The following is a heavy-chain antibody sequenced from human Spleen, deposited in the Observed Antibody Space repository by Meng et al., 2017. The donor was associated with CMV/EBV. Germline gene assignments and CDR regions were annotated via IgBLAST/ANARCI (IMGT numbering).Heavy chain of an antibody. Sequence: CAASGFTFSSYTMRWVRQAPGKGLEWVSAISGSGGSTYSADSVKGRFTISRDNSKNTLSLQMNRLRAEDTAVYYCAKDWSYGFYFDYWGQGTLVTVSS. V-gene: IGHV3-23*01. D-gene: IGHD5-18*01. CDR3: AKDWSYGFYFDY. J-gene: IGHJ4*02. CDR2: ISGSGGST. CDR1: GFTFSSYT.